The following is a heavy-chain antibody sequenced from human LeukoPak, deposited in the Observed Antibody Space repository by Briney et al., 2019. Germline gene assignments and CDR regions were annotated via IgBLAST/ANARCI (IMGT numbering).Heavy chain of an antibody. V-gene: IGHV4-4*07. D-gene: IGHD2-21*02. CDR1: GGSISNYY. CDR3: ARDWAYCGGDCGPAYYGMDV. Sequence: IPSETLSLTCTVSGGSISNYYWSWIRQPAGKGLEWIGRIYTSGSTNFNPSLKSRVTMSLDTSKNQFSLKLSSVTAADTAVYYCARDWAYCGGDCGPAYYGMDVWGQGTTVTVSS. CDR2: IYTSGST. J-gene: IGHJ6*02.